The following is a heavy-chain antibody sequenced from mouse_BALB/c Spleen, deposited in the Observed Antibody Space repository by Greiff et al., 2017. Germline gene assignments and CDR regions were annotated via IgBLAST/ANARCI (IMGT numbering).Heavy chain of an antibody. D-gene: IGHD1-3*01. CDR3: AESVRGNYAMDY. Sequence: VMLVESGPGLVAPSQSLSITCTVSGFSLSDYGVSWIRQPPGKGLEWLGVICGGGSTYYNSAPKSRLSIIKDNSKSKVFLQMNSLQTDDTAMYYCAESVRGNYAMDYWGQGTSVTVSS. J-gene: IGHJ4*01. CDR1: GFSLSDYG. CDR2: ICGGGST. V-gene: IGHV2-6-5*01.